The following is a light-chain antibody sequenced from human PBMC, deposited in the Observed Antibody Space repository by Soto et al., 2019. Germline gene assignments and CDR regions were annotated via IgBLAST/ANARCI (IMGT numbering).Light chain of an antibody. Sequence: QSALTQPASVSGSPGQSITISCTGTSSDIGGYNYVSWYQQHPGKAPKLMIYDVSNRPSGVSDRFSGSKSGNTASLTISGLQAEDEADYHCSSYTRSSTLDVVFGGGTKVTVL. J-gene: IGLJ2*01. CDR3: SSYTRSSTLDVV. CDR2: DVS. CDR1: SSDIGGYNY. V-gene: IGLV2-14*01.